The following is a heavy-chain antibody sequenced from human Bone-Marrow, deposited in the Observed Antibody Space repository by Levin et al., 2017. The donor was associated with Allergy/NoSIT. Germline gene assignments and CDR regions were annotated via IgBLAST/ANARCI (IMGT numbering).Heavy chain of an antibody. Sequence: PGGSLRLSCAASGFTFSSYAMHWVRQAPGKGLEWVAVISYDGSNKYYADSVKGRFTISRDNSKNTLYLQMNSLRAEDTAVYYCARDSMYVVAAASYYFDYWGQGTLVTVSS. D-gene: IGHD6-13*01. CDR2: ISYDGSNK. V-gene: IGHV3-30-3*01. CDR1: GFTFSSYA. CDR3: ARDSMYVVAAASYYFDY. J-gene: IGHJ4*02.